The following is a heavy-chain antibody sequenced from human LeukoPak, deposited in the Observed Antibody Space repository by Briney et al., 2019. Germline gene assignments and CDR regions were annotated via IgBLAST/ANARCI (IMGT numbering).Heavy chain of an antibody. Sequence: GRSLRLSCAASGFTFDDYAMHWVRQAPGKGLEWVSGISWNSGSIGYADSVKGRFTISRDNAKNSLYLQRNSLRAEDTALYYCAKDIYPQSPNLTHSSGWYLGYFQHWGQGTLVTVSS. D-gene: IGHD6-19*01. CDR2: ISWNSGSI. V-gene: IGHV3-9*01. CDR3: AKDIYPQSPNLTHSSGWYLGYFQH. J-gene: IGHJ1*01. CDR1: GFTFDDYA.